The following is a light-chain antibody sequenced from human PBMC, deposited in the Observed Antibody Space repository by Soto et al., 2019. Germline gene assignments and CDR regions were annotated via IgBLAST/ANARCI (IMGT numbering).Light chain of an antibody. CDR1: SRDVGGYNY. CDR2: DVS. V-gene: IGLV2-11*01. Sequence: QSVLTQPRSVSGSPGQSVTISCTGTSRDVGGYNYVSWYQQHPGKAPKLMIYDVSKRPSGVPDRFSGSKSGNTASLTISGLQAEDEADYYCCSYAGSYTWVFGGGTKLTVL. CDR3: CSYAGSYTWV. J-gene: IGLJ3*02.